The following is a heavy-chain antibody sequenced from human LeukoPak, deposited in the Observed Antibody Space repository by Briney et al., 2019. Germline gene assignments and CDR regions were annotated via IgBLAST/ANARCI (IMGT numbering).Heavy chain of an antibody. CDR2: ISAYNGNT. CDR3: ASAYYDTSGYYSTLYYGMDV. J-gene: IGHJ6*02. Sequence: GASVKVSCKASGYTFTSYGISWVRQAPGQGLEWMGWISAYNGNTNYAQKLQGRLTMTTDTSTSTAYMELRSLRSDDTAVYYCASAYYDTSGYYSTLYYGMDVWGQGTTVTV. D-gene: IGHD3-22*01. CDR1: GYTFTSYG. V-gene: IGHV1-18*01.